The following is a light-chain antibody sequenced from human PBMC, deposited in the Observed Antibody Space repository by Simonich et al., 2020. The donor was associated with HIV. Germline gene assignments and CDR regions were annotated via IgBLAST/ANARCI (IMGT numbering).Light chain of an antibody. Sequence: EIVLTQPPGTLSLSPGERAILSCRASQSVSSNYLAWYQQKPGLAPRLLIYGASSRATGIPDRFSGSGSGTDFTLTISRLEPEDFAVYYCQQYNNWPWTFGQGTKVEIK. CDR3: QQYNNWPWT. J-gene: IGKJ1*01. V-gene: IGKV3-20*01. CDR1: QSVSSNY. CDR2: GAS.